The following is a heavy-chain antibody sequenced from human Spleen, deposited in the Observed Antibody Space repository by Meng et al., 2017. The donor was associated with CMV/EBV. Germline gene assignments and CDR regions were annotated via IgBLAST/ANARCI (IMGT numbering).Heavy chain of an antibody. J-gene: IGHJ4*02. CDR2: IYYSGAT. V-gene: IGHV4-38-2*02. CDR3: ARVFPSGYLYFAD. Sequence: SETLSLTCTVSGYSISSGYYWGWVRQPPGKGLEWIGSIYYSGATYYNPSLKSRVTISVDTFKNQFSLRLRSVTAADTAVYYCARVFPSGYLYFADWGQGTLVTVSS. D-gene: IGHD3-22*01. CDR1: GYSISSGYY.